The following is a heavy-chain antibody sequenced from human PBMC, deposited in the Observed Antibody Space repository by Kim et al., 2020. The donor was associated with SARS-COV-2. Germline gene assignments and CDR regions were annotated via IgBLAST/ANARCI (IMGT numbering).Heavy chain of an antibody. D-gene: IGHD6-19*01. J-gene: IGHJ4*02. CDR3: ARDWGQWLVLGVDY. Sequence: APKLQGRVTMTTDTSTSTAYMELRSLRSDDTAVYYCARDWGQWLVLGVDYWGQGTLVTVSS. V-gene: IGHV1-18*01.